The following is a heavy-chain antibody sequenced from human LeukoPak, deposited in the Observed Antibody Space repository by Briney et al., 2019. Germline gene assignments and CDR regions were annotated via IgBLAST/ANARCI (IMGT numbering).Heavy chain of an antibody. CDR3: ARGPCLPLGYCTPNGFDY. V-gene: IGHV3-72*01. CDR1: GFTFNDHY. J-gene: IGHJ4*02. D-gene: IGHD2-8*01. Sequence: PGGSLRLSCAGSGFTFNDHYMAWVRQAPGKGLEWIGRIRKRLDSYSTEYGASVKGRFTISRDDSKNSLYLQMNSLRAEDTAVYYCARGPCLPLGYCTPNGFDYWGQGTLVTVSS. CDR2: IRKRLDSYST.